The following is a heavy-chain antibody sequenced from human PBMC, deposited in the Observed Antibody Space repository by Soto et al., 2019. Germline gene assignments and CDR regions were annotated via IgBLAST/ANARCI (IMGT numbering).Heavy chain of an antibody. D-gene: IGHD6-13*01. Sequence: EVQLVESGGGLVQPGRSLRLSCAASGFTFNDFAMHWVRQAPGKGLEWVASIDWNGANIAYAASVEGRFTISRDNVKNSLFLQTNSLRAEDTAFYFCARDSGIVAAGRFSFDPRGQGTLVTVSS. CDR2: IDWNGANI. V-gene: IGHV3-9*01. CDR1: GFTFNDFA. CDR3: ARDSGIVAAGRFSFDP. J-gene: IGHJ5*02.